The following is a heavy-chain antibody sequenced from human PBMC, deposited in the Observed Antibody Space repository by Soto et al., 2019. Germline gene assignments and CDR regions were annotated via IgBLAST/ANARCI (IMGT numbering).Heavy chain of an antibody. Sequence: GGSLRLSCASSGFTFSSYAMSWVRQAPGKGLEWVSAISGSGGSTYYADSVKGRFTISRDNSKNTLYLQMNSLRAEDTAVYYCAKYCSGGSCPLYYYYYYTDVWGKGTTVTVSS. CDR2: ISGSGGST. CDR3: AKYCSGGSCPLYYYYYYTDV. J-gene: IGHJ6*03. V-gene: IGHV3-23*01. D-gene: IGHD2-15*01. CDR1: GFTFSSYA.